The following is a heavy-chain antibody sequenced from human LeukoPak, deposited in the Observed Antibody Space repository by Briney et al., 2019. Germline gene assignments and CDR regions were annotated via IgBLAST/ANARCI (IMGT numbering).Heavy chain of an antibody. CDR1: GYSFTNYW. D-gene: IGHD3-22*01. CDR2: IYPDDSDT. CDR3: ARQEYYYDSSGHLSFDY. Sequence: GESLKISCKGSGYSFTNYWIGWVRQMPGKGLEWMGIIYPDDSDTRYSPSFQGQVTISADKSISTAYLQWSSLKASDTAMYYCARQEYYYDSSGHLSFDYWGQGTLVTV. V-gene: IGHV5-51*01. J-gene: IGHJ4*02.